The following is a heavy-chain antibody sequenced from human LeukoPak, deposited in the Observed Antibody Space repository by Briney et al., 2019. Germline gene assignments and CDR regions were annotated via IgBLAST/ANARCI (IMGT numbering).Heavy chain of an antibody. CDR1: GVSFSGYY. CDR3: ARGKVVRAGFDP. Sequence: SETLSLTCAVYGVSFSGYYWRWIRQPPGKGLEWMGEINHSGSTNYNPSLKSRVTISVDTSKNQFSLKLSSVTTADTAVYYCARGKVVRAGFDPWGQGTLVTVSS. CDR2: INHSGST. V-gene: IGHV4-34*01. J-gene: IGHJ5*02.